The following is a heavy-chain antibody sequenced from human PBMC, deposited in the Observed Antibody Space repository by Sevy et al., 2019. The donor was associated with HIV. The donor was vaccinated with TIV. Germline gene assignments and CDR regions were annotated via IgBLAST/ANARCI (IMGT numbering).Heavy chain of an antibody. Sequence: GGSLRLSCAASGFTFSSYAMHWVRQAPGKGLEWVAVISYDGSNKYYADSVKGRFTISRDNSKNTLYLQMNSLRAEDTGVYYRSRVVVITRGGDYWGQGTLVTVSS. CDR3: SRVVVITRGGDY. CDR2: ISYDGSNK. D-gene: IGHD3-22*01. V-gene: IGHV3-30-3*01. J-gene: IGHJ4*02. CDR1: GFTFSSYA.